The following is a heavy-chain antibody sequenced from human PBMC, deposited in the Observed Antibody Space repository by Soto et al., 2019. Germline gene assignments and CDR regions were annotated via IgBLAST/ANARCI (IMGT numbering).Heavy chain of an antibody. CDR2: ISGSGATT. V-gene: IGHV3-23*01. D-gene: IGHD3-3*01. J-gene: IGHJ4*02. Sequence: EVQLLESGGGLVQPGGSLRLSCAASGFTFSSYAMSWVRQAPGKGLEWVSAISGSGATTHYADSVKGRFTISRDSSKNTVPLQMTSLRAEDTAVYYCAKDSDFWGRYYKPRGFDYWGQGTLVTVSS. CDR3: AKDSDFWGRYYKPRGFDY. CDR1: GFTFSSYA.